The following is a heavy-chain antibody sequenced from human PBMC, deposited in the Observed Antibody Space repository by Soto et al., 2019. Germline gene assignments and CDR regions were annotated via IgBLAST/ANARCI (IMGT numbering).Heavy chain of an antibody. Sequence: GGSLRLSCAASGFTFSDYYMSWIRQAPGKGLEWVSYISSSSSYTNYADSVKGRFTISRDNAKNSLYLQMNSLRAEDTAVYYCAREGKPHYYDSSGYYYDYWGQGTMVTVSS. CDR1: GFTFSDYY. D-gene: IGHD3-22*01. CDR2: ISSSSSYT. J-gene: IGHJ4*02. CDR3: AREGKPHYYDSSGYYYDY. V-gene: IGHV3-11*06.